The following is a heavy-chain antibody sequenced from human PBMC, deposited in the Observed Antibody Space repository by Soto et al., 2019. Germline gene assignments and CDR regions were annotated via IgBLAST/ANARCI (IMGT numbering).Heavy chain of an antibody. J-gene: IGHJ6*02. CDR2: IYYSGST. D-gene: IGHD3-22*01. V-gene: IGHV4-59*08. Sequence: SETLSLTCTVSGGSISSYYWSWIRQPPGKGLEWIGYIYYSGSTNYTPSLKSRVTISVDTSKNQFSLKLNSMTAADTAVYYCARRLYYDSSGFEGGGMDVWGQGTTVTVS. CDR1: GGSISSYY. CDR3: ARRLYYDSSGFEGGGMDV.